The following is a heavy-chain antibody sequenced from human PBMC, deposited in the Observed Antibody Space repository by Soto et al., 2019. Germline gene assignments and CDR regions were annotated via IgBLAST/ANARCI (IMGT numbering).Heavy chain of an antibody. D-gene: IGHD2-15*01. CDR2: ISGSGGST. Sequence: GGSLRLSCAASGFTFSSYAMSWVRQAPGKGLEWVSVISGSGGSTYYADSVKGRFTISRDNSKNTLYLQMNSLRAEDTAVYYCAKDQRVAATTPPGQFDYWGQGTLVTVSS. CDR1: GFTFSSYA. CDR3: AKDQRVAATTPPGQFDY. V-gene: IGHV3-23*01. J-gene: IGHJ4*02.